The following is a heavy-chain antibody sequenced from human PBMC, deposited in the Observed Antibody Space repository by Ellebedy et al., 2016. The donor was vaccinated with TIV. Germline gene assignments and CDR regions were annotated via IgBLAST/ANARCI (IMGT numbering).Heavy chain of an antibody. J-gene: IGHJ4*02. Sequence: PGGFLRLSCVASGFTFSDYGMHWVRQAPGKGLEWVAVISNDGRSKYHADSVKGRFTISRDNSKSTLYLQMDSLRADDTAVYYCAPGGPTTVKKGFGYWGQGTLVTVSS. V-gene: IGHV3-30*03. CDR2: ISNDGRSK. D-gene: IGHD4-17*01. CDR1: GFTFSDYG. CDR3: APGGPTTVKKGFGY.